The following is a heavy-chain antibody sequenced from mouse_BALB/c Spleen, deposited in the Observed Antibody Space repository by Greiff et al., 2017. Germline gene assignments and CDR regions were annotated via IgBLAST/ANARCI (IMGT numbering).Heavy chain of an antibody. CDR2: IYPGNVNT. CDR1: GYTFTSYY. CDR3: ARFDYDRSLDY. V-gene: IGHV1S56*01. D-gene: IGHD2-4*01. Sequence: QVQLQQSGPELVKPGASVRISCKASGYTFTSYYIHWVKQRPGQGLEWIGWIYPGNVNTKYNEKFKGKATLTADKSSSTAYMQLSSLTSEDSAVYFCARFDYDRSLDYWGQGTTLTVSS. J-gene: IGHJ2*01.